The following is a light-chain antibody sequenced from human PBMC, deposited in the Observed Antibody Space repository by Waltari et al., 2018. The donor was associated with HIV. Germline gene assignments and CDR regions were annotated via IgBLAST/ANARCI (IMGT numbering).Light chain of an antibody. CDR2: GTS. CDR3: HHYNNWRET. V-gene: IGKV3-15*01. CDR1: QSVNRN. Sequence: EILMTQSLATLSVSPGERATLSCRASQSVNRNLAWYQQKPAQTSRLLIYGTSTRATGIPAMCSCSGSRTQFTLTISSLQSEDFAVYYCHHYNNWRETFGQGTKLEIK. J-gene: IGKJ1*01.